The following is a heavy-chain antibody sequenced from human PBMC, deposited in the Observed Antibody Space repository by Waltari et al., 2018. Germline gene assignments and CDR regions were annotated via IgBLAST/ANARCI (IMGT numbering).Heavy chain of an antibody. D-gene: IGHD2-21*01. CDR2: IYYSGST. J-gene: IGHJ4*02. CDR3: ARGGLTYCGGDCYFDY. CDR1: GGSISSYY. V-gene: IGHV4-59*01. Sequence: QVQLQESGPGLVKPSETLSLTCTVSGGSISSYYWSLVRQPPGKGLEWIGYIYYSGSTNYNPSLKSRVTISVDTSKNQFSLKLSSVTAADTAVYYCARGGLTYCGGDCYFDYWGQGTLVTVSS.